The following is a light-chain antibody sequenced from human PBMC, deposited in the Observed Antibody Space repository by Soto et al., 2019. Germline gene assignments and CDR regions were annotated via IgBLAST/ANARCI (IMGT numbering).Light chain of an antibody. CDR1: QSISSY. CDR3: QQSYSTPPRAT. CDR2: AAS. J-gene: IGKJ5*01. V-gene: IGKV1-39*01. Sequence: DIQMTQSPSSLSASVGDRVTITCRASQSISSYLNWYQQKPGKAPKLLIYAASSLQSGVPSRFSCSGSGTEFTLTISSLQPEDFATYYCQQSYSTPPRATFGQGTRLEIK.